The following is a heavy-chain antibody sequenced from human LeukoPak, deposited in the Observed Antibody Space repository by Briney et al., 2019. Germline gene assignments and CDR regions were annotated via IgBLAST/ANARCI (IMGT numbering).Heavy chain of an antibody. V-gene: IGHV4-39*07. CDR1: GGSISSSSYY. CDR2: IYYSGST. CDR3: ARTLHSGYFDY. Sequence: SETLSLTCTVSGGSISSSSYYWGWIRQPPGKGLEWIGSIYYSGSTYYNPSLKSRVTISVDTSKNQFSLKLSSVTAADTAVYYCARTLHSGYFDYWGQGTLVTVSS. J-gene: IGHJ4*02. D-gene: IGHD2-15*01.